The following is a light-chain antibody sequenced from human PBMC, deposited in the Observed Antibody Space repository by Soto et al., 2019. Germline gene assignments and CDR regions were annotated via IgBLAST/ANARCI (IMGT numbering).Light chain of an antibody. CDR2: ENT. Sequence: QSVLTQPPSVSAAPGQEITISCSGSNSNIANNYVSWYQQLPGTAPKLLIYENTKRPSGIPDRFSGSKSGTSATLGITGLQTGDEADYYCATWDSSLRGVFGGGTQLTV. J-gene: IGLJ7*01. CDR1: NSNIANNY. V-gene: IGLV1-51*02. CDR3: ATWDSSLRGV.